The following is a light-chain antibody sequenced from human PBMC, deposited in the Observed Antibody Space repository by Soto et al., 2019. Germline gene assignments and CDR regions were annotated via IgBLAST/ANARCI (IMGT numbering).Light chain of an antibody. CDR3: QQSYTTPQSLT. CDR1: QSISTF. Sequence: LSEAPACISPCVGDRDTITCRASQSISTFLNWYQQKPGKAPKLLIYAASTLQSGVPSGFSGSGSGTDCALTISIRQPEDFATYFCQQSYTTPQSLTFRRGTKVDIK. CDR2: AAS. J-gene: IGKJ1*01. V-gene: IGKV1-39*01.